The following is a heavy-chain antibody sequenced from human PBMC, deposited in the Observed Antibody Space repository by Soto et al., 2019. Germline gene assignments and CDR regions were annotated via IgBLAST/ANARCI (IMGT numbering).Heavy chain of an antibody. V-gene: IGHV1-18*01. CDR2: ISPYKGNT. D-gene: IGHD3-10*01. CDR3: ARDLDGSGSYYTDY. CDR1: GSTFPSWR. J-gene: IGHJ4*02. Sequence: ALVKFSCASSGSTFPSWRIAWVREAPGQVLEWMGWISPYKGNTHYAQKFQGRVTMTTDTSTSTAYMELRSLRSDDTAVYYCARDLDGSGSYYTDYWGQGTLVTVSS.